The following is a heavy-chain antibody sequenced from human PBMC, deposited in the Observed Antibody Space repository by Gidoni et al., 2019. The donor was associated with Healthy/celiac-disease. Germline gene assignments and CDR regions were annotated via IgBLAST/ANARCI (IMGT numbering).Heavy chain of an antibody. J-gene: IGHJ4*02. CDR1: GASISSSY. Sequence: QVQLQESGPGLVKPSETLSLTCTVSGASISSSYWSWIRQPPGKGLEWIGYIYYSGSTNYNPSLKSRVTISVDTSKNQFSLKLSSVTAADTAVYYCARTGVNLELPYYFDYWGQGTLVTVSS. CDR3: ARTGVNLELPYYFDY. CDR2: IYYSGST. D-gene: IGHD1-7*01. V-gene: IGHV4-59*01.